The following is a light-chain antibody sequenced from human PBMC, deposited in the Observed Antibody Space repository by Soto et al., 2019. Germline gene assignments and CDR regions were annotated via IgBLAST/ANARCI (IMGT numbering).Light chain of an antibody. CDR2: DVS. Sequence: QSVLTQPASGSVSPGQSSTISCTGTSSDVGGYNYVSWYQQHPGKAPKLMIYDVSSRPSGVSDRFSGSKSGNTASLTISGLQAEDEADYYCSSYTSSSTYVFGTGTKVTVL. V-gene: IGLV2-14*01. CDR1: SSDVGGYNY. CDR3: SSYTSSSTYV. J-gene: IGLJ1*01.